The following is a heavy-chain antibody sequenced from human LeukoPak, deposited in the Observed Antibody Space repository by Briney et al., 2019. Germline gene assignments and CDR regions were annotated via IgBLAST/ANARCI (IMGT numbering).Heavy chain of an antibody. V-gene: IGHV3-23*01. CDR1: GFSFSSYA. Sequence: GASLRLSCGASGFSFSSYAMSWVRRAPGKGPEWVSAISATGDSTYYADSVKGRLTISRDNSKSTLDLQMNSLRAEDTAVYYCAKGWPIAGDIKDWFDSWGQGTLVTVSS. J-gene: IGHJ5*01. CDR3: AKGWPIAGDIKDWFDS. D-gene: IGHD6-13*01. CDR2: ISATGDST.